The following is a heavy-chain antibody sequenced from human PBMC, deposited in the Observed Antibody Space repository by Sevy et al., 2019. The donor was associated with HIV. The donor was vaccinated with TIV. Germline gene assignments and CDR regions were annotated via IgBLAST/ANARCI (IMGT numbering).Heavy chain of an antibody. V-gene: IGHV4-34*01. D-gene: IGHD2-15*01. Sequence: SETLSLTCAVYGGSFSGYYWSWIRQPPGKGLEWIGEINHSDSTNYNPSLKSRVTISVDTSKNQFSMKLHSVTAADTAVYYCARQISGVWCTFDYWSQGTLVTVSS. CDR1: GGSFSGYY. CDR3: ARQISGVWCTFDY. CDR2: INHSDST. J-gene: IGHJ4*02.